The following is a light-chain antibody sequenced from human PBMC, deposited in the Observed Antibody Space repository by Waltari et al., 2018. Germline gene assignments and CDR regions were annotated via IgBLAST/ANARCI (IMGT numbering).Light chain of an antibody. CDR2: EGT. Sequence: QSALTQPASVSGSPGPSITISCTGTSSDIGSVSWYQQHPGMAPKLMIYEGTKRPSGLSNRFSGSKSGNTASLTISGLQAEDDADYYCCSFAGGSSWVFGGGTKVTVL. J-gene: IGLJ3*02. CDR1: SSDIGS. CDR3: CSFAGGSSWV. V-gene: IGLV2-23*01.